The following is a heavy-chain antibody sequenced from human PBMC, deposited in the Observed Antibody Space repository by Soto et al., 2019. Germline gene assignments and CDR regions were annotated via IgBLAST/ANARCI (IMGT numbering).Heavy chain of an antibody. V-gene: IGHV3-73*01. Sequence: GGSLRLSCAASGFTFSGSAMHWVRQASGKGLEWVGRIRSKANSYATAYAASVKGRFTISRDDSKNTAYLQMNSLKTEDTAVYYCTTGYSSSWSLSYGLDVWGQGTTVTVSS. D-gene: IGHD6-13*01. J-gene: IGHJ6*02. CDR3: TTGYSSSWSLSYGLDV. CDR2: IRSKANSYAT. CDR1: GFTFSGSA.